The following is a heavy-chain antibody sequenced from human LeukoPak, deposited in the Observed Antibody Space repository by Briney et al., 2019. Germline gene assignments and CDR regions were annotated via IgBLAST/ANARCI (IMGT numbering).Heavy chain of an antibody. Sequence: PSETLSLTCAVYGGSFSGYYWSWIRQPPGKELEWIGEINHSGSTNYNPSLKSRVTISVDTSKNQFSLKLSSVTAADTAVYYCARGYYYGSGSYYDPWGQGTLVTVSS. CDR1: GGSFSGYY. CDR3: ARGYYYGSGSYYDP. J-gene: IGHJ5*02. D-gene: IGHD3-10*01. CDR2: INHSGST. V-gene: IGHV4-34*01.